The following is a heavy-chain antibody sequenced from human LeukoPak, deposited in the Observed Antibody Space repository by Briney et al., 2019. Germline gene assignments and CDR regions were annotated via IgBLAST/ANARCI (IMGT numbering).Heavy chain of an antibody. J-gene: IGHJ4*02. CDR2: IYYSGST. CDR3: AREVVWGVLYYFDY. Sequence: PSETLSLTCTVSGGSISSYYWSWIRQPPGKGLEWIGYIYYSGSTNYNPSLKSRVTISVDTSKNQFSLKLSSVTAADTAVYYCAREVVWGVLYYFDYWGQGTLVTVSS. V-gene: IGHV4-59*01. D-gene: IGHD3-10*01. CDR1: GGSISSYY.